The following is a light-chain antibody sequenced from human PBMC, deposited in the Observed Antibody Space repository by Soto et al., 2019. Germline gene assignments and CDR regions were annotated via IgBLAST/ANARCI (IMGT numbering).Light chain of an antibody. V-gene: IGKV3-20*01. Sequence: EIVMTQSPATLSVSPGERATLSCRASQRISINLAWYQQKPGQAPRLLIYGASTRATGVPDRFSGTGSGTDFALTISRLETDDSAVYYCQQYGGSPFTFGPGTKVDIK. CDR2: GAS. CDR1: QRISIN. J-gene: IGKJ3*01. CDR3: QQYGGSPFT.